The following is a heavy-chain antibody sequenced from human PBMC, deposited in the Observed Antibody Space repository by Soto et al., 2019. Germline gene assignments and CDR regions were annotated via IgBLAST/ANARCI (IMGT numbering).Heavy chain of an antibody. CDR3: AGRQSTAILHYYYYYGTDV. CDR1: GGSFSGYY. CDR2: INHSGST. D-gene: IGHD5-18*01. V-gene: IGHV4-34*01. Sequence: QVQLQQWGAGLLKPSETLSLTCAVYGGSFSGYYWSWIRQPPGKGLEWIGGINHSGSTNYNPSLKSRVTLAVDTSKNQFSLKQSSVTAADTAVYHRAGRQSTAILHYYYYYGTDVCGQGTTVTVSS. J-gene: IGHJ6*02.